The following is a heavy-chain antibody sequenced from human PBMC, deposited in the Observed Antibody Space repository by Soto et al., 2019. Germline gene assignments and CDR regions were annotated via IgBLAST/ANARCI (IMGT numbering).Heavy chain of an antibody. CDR2: MNPNSGNT. Sequence: QVQLVQSGAEVKKPGASVEVSCKASGYTFTSYDINWVRQATGQGLEWMGWMNPNSGNTGYAQKFQGRVTMTRNTSINTAYMELSSLRSEDTAVYYCASFYDSSGYYYFDYWGQGTLVTVSS. V-gene: IGHV1-8*01. J-gene: IGHJ4*02. D-gene: IGHD3-22*01. CDR3: ASFYDSSGYYYFDY. CDR1: GYTFTSYD.